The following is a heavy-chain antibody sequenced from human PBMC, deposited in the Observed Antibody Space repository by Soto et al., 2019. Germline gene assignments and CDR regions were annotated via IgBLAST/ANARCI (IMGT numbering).Heavy chain of an antibody. CDR2: IIPIFGTA. J-gene: IGHJ6*02. D-gene: IGHD5-12*01. V-gene: IGHV1-69*01. CDR1: GGTFSSYA. Sequence: QVQLVQSGAEVKKPGSSVKVSCKASGGTFSSYAISWVRQAPGQGLEWMGGIIPIFGTANYAQKFQGRVRITADESTSTAYMELSSLRSEDTAVYYCARGYSGYDYGNGDYYYYGMDVWGQGTTVTVSS. CDR3: ARGYSGYDYGNGDYYYYGMDV.